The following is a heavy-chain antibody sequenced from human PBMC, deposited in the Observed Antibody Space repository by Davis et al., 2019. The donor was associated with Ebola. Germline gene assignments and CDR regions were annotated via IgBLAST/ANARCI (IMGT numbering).Heavy chain of an antibody. V-gene: IGHV4-59*04. D-gene: IGHD6-6*01. J-gene: IGHJ4*02. Sequence: SETLSLTCTVSGGSISSYYWSWIRQPPGKGLEWSGYIYYSGSTYYNPSLKSRVTISVDTSKNQFSLKLSSVTAADTAVYYCARGRYSSSSVYFDYWGQGTLVTVSS. CDR1: GGSISSYY. CDR3: ARGRYSSSSVYFDY. CDR2: IYYSGST.